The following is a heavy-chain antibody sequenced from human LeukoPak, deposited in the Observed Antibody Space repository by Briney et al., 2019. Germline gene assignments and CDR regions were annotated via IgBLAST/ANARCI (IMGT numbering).Heavy chain of an antibody. CDR2: IWYGGSNK. Sequence: GRSLRLSCAASGFTFSSYGMHWVRQAPGKGLEWVAVIWYGGSNKYYADSVKGRFTISRDNSKNTLYLQMSSLRAEDTAVYYCAKASFPEPYYFDYWGQGTLVTVSS. CDR3: AKASFPEPYYFDY. V-gene: IGHV3-30*18. D-gene: IGHD1-14*01. J-gene: IGHJ4*02. CDR1: GFTFSSYG.